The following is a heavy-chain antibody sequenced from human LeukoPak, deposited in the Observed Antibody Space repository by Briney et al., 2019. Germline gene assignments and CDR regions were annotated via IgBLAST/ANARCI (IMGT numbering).Heavy chain of an antibody. D-gene: IGHD2-2*01. CDR3: ARVVPAARFGMDV. Sequence: SETLSLTCTVPGGSISGYYWCWIRQPPGKGLEWIGYIYSSGTTNYNPSLKSRVTISGDTSKNQFSLRLSSVPAADTAVYYCARVVPAARFGMDVWGQGTTVTVSS. CDR1: GGSISGYY. V-gene: IGHV4-59*01. CDR2: IYSSGTT. J-gene: IGHJ6*02.